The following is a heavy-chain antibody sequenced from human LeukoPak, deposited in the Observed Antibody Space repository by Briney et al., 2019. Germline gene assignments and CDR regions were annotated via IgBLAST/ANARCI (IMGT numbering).Heavy chain of an antibody. Sequence: SETLSLTCTVSGGSISSSSYYWGWIRQPPGKGLEWIGSIYYSGSTYYNPSLKSRVTISVDTSKNQFSLKLSSVTAADTAVYYCARHLGYGDYAYYFDYWGQGTLVTVSS. CDR1: GGSISSSSYY. D-gene: IGHD4-17*01. CDR2: IYYSGST. J-gene: IGHJ4*02. V-gene: IGHV4-39*01. CDR3: ARHLGYGDYAYYFDY.